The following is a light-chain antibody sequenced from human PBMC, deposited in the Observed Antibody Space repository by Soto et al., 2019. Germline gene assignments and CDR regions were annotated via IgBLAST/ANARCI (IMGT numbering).Light chain of an antibody. CDR1: QNINKY. J-gene: IGKJ5*01. V-gene: IGKV3-11*01. CDR3: QQRSNWPFT. CDR2: DAS. Sequence: EIVLTQSPGTLSLSPGERATLSCRTSQNINKYLAWYQQKPGQAPRLLIYDASNRATGIPARFSGSGSGTDFTPTISSLEPEDFAVYYCQQRSNWPFTFGQGTRLEIK.